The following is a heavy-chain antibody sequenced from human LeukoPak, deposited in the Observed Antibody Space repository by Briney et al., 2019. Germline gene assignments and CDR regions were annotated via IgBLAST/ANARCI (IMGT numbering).Heavy chain of an antibody. V-gene: IGHV4-4*07. Sequence: SETLSLTCTVSGASISNHYRRWIRQPAGKGHEWIGRVYTSGRSNYTPSHHRRLTLSVDKSKNQFFLELRSVTAADTAVYYCAGRDYWGQGTRVSV. CDR3: AGRDY. D-gene: IGHD1-26*01. J-gene: IGHJ4*02. CDR2: VYTSGRS. CDR1: GASISNHY.